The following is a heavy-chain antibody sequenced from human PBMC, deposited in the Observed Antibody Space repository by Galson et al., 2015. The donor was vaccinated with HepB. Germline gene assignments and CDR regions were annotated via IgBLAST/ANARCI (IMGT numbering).Heavy chain of an antibody. J-gene: IGHJ6*03. CDR3: ATLIAATSHYYMDV. CDR2: INPKSGAT. V-gene: IGHV1-2*02. D-gene: IGHD2-15*01. Sequence: SVKVSCKASGYAFTAYYIHWVRQAPGQGLEWVGRINPKSGATDYAQKFQGRVTMTRDTSTSTAYMEVTRQRSDDTAVYYCATLIAATSHYYMDVWGKGTTVTVSS. CDR1: GYAFTAYY.